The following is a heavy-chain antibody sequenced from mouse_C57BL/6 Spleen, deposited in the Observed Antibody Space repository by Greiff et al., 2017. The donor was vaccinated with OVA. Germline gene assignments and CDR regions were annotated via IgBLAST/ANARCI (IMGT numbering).Heavy chain of an antibody. D-gene: IGHD3-2*02. CDR1: GYTFTSYW. CDR3: ARNSQAPYAMDY. CDR2: IYPGSGST. V-gene: IGHV1-55*01. Sequence: VQLQHPGAELVKPGASVKMSCKASGYTFTSYWITWVKQRPGQGLEWIGDIYPGSGSTNYNEKFKSKATLTVDTSSSTAYMQLSSLTSEDSAVYYCARNSQAPYAMDYWGQGTSVTVSS. J-gene: IGHJ4*01.